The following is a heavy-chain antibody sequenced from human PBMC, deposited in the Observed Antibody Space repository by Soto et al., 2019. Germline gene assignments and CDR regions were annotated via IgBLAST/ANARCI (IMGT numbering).Heavy chain of an antibody. CDR3: ATRMTTAPY. CDR1: GFAVSANY. V-gene: IGHV3-66*01. Sequence: EAHLVGSGGGLVQPGGSLRLSCAASGFAVSANYLSWVRQAPGKGLEWVSLIYSGGDTDYADSVRGRFTISRDNSKNTLSLQMNSLHAEATAVYYCATRMTTAPYWGQGALVNVSS. CDR2: IYSGGDT. D-gene: IGHD4-17*01. J-gene: IGHJ4*02.